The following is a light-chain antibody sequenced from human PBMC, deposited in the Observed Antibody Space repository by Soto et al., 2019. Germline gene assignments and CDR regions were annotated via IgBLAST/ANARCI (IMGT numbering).Light chain of an antibody. CDR3: QQSYAVHRP. Sequence: DMVMTQSPDSLAVYFGERATIKFKSSQIVLYSSDNKNYLAWYQQKPGQPPKILIAWAYTRESGINARFSGTGSGTDFTLTIRGMQAGDLAVYYCQQSYAVHRPFGTWPQVDIK. V-gene: IGKV4-1*01. CDR1: QIVLYSSDNKNY. J-gene: IGKJ3*01. CDR2: WAY.